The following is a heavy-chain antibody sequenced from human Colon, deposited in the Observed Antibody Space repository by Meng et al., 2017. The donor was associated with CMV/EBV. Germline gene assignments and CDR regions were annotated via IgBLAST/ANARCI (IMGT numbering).Heavy chain of an antibody. Sequence: GESLKISCQGSEYTFSRYWIGWARQRPGKGLEWMGAIYPGDSDTRYSPSFQGQVIISADKSISTAYLQWRSLKASDNGIYYCARLGGIDFCSSISCMGNWGQGTLVTVSS. D-gene: IGHD2-2*01. J-gene: IGHJ4*02. V-gene: IGHV5-51*01. CDR2: IYPGDSDT. CDR3: ARLGGIDFCSSISCMGN. CDR1: EYTFSRYW.